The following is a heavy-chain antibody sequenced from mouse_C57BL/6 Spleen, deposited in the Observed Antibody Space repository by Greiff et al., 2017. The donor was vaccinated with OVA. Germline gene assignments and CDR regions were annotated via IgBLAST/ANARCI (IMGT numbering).Heavy chain of an antibody. CDR2: ISDGGSYT. Sequence: EVTLVESGGGLVKPGGSLKLSCAASGFTFSSYAMSWVRQTPEKRLEWVATISDGGSYTYYPDNVKGRFTISRDNAKNNLYLQMSHLKSEDTAMYYCARDPATTVVATRYFDVWGTGTTVTVSS. CDR3: ARDPATTVVATRYFDV. V-gene: IGHV5-4*01. CDR1: GFTFSSYA. D-gene: IGHD1-1*01. J-gene: IGHJ1*03.